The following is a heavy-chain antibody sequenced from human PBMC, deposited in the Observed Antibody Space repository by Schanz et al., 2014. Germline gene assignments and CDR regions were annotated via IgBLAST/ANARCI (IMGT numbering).Heavy chain of an antibody. CDR3: AKDSTHIDIVLVPTAIDY. J-gene: IGHJ4*02. Sequence: QVQLVESGGGVVRPGRSLRLSCAASGFTFSSYGMHWVRQAPGKGLEWVALISNDGSIKYYADSVEGRFTISRDNSRNTLYLQMNSLRTEDTAVYYCAKDSTHIDIVLVPTAIDYWGQGTLVTVSS. D-gene: IGHD2-2*01. CDR1: GFTFSSYG. CDR2: ISNDGSIK. V-gene: IGHV3-30*19.